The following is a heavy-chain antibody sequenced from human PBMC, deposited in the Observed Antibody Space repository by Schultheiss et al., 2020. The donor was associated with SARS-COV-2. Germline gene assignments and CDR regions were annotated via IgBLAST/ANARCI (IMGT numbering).Heavy chain of an antibody. Sequence: ASVKVSCKASGYTFTGYYMHWVRQAPGQGLEWMGWINPNSGGTNYAQKFQGWVTMTRDTSISTAYMELSRLRYDDTAVYYCARSPLAYYYYYGMDVWGQGTTVTVSS. V-gene: IGHV1-2*04. J-gene: IGHJ6*02. CDR1: GYTFTGYY. CDR2: INPNSGGT. CDR3: ARSPLAYYYYYGMDV.